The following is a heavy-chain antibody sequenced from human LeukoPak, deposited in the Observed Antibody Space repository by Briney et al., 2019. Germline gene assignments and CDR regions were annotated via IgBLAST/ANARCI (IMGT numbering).Heavy chain of an antibody. V-gene: IGHV3-30-3*01. CDR1: GFTFSSYA. D-gene: IGHD6-6*01. J-gene: IGHJ4*02. CDR3: ARDFGVAARPNDY. Sequence: GGFLRLSCAASGFTFSSYAMHWVRQAPGKGLEWVAVISYDGSNKYYADSVKGRFTISRDNSKNTLYLQMNSLRAEDTAVYYCARDFGVAARPNDYWGQGTLVTVSS. CDR2: ISYDGSNK.